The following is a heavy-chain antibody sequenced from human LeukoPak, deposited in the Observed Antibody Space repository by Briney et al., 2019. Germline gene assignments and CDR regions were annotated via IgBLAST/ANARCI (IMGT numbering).Heavy chain of an antibody. CDR3: AFLRYSSSSLDY. V-gene: IGHV3-30*02. Sequence: GGSLRLSCAASGFTFSSYGMHWVRQAPGKGLEWVAFIRYDGSNKYYADSVKGRFTISRDNSKNTLYLQMNSLRAEDMAVYYCAFLRYSSSSLDYWGQGTLVTVSS. D-gene: IGHD6-6*01. CDR2: IRYDGSNK. J-gene: IGHJ4*02. CDR1: GFTFSSYG.